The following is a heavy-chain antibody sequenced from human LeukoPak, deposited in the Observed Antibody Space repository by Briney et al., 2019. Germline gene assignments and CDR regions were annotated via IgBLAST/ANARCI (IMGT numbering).Heavy chain of an antibody. V-gene: IGHV3-53*01. CDR2: IYSAGST. J-gene: IGHJ4*02. CDR3: ARRAGAYTHPYDY. Sequence: GGSLRLSCTVSGFTVSSNSMSWVRQAPGKGLEWVSFIYSAGSTHYSDSVKGRFTISIDNSKNTLYLQMNSLRAEDTAVYYCARRAGAYTHPYDYWGQGTLVTVS. CDR1: GFTVSSNS. D-gene: IGHD3-16*01.